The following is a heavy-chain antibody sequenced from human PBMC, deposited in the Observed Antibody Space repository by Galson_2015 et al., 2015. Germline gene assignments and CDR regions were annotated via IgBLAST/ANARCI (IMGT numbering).Heavy chain of an antibody. CDR1: GFTFSSYS. Sequence: SLRLSCAASGFTFSSYSMNWVRQAPGKGLEWVSSISSSSSYIYYADSVKGRLTISRDNAKNSLYLQMNSLRAEDTAVYYCARAGSGSNDYWGQGTLVTVSS. CDR2: ISSSSSYI. CDR3: ARAGSGSNDY. J-gene: IGHJ4*02. V-gene: IGHV3-21*01. D-gene: IGHD1-26*01.